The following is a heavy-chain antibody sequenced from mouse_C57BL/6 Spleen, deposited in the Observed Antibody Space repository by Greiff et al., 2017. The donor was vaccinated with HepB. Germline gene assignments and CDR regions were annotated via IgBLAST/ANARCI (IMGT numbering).Heavy chain of an antibody. D-gene: IGHD2-3*01. Sequence: VQLQQSGPELVKPGASVKIPCKASGYTFTDYNMDWVKQSHGKSLEWIGDINPNNGGTIYNQKFMGKATLTVDKSSSTAYMELRSLTSEDTAVYYCARAADGYYFYWYFDVWGTGTTVTVSS. CDR3: ARAADGYYFYWYFDV. V-gene: IGHV1-18*01. J-gene: IGHJ1*03. CDR2: INPNNGGT. CDR1: GYTFTDYN.